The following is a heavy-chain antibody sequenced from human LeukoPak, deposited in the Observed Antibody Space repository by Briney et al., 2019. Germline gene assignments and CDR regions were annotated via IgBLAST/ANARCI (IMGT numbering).Heavy chain of an antibody. CDR2: INHSGST. D-gene: IGHD1-20*01. CDR3: ASGSITGTTGFDY. Sequence: SETLSLTCAVYGGSFSGYYWSWIRQPPGKGLEWIGEINHSGSTNYNPSLKSRVTISVDTSKNQFSLKLSSVTAADTAVYYRASGSITGTTGFDYWGQGTLATVSS. J-gene: IGHJ4*02. V-gene: IGHV4-34*01. CDR1: GGSFSGYY.